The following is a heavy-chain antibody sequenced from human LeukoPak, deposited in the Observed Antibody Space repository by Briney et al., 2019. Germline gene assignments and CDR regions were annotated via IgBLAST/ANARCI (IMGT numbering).Heavy chain of an antibody. CDR2: MHPNNSNT. CDR1: GYTFTSYD. CDR3: ARGWRYYDFWSGYWERRKDYYCMEV. D-gene: IGHD3-3*01. Sequence: VASVKVSCQPSGYTFTSYDINWVRPATGQGLEWVGWMHPNNSNTVYAHKFQGRSTMSRNTSISTDYMELSSLRSEETAIYYCARGWRYYDFWSGYWERRKDYYCMEVWGPGTTVTVSS. V-gene: IGHV1-8*01. J-gene: IGHJ6*02.